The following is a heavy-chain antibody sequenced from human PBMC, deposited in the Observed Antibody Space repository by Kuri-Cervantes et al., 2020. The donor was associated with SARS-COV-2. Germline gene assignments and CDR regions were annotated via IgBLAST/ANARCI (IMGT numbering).Heavy chain of an antibody. D-gene: IGHD2-2*01. CDR2: ISGSGGST. CDR1: GFTFSSYA. CDR3: AKPPHCSSTSCYGGYYMDV. J-gene: IGHJ6*03. Sequence: GESLKISCAASGFTFSSYAMSWVRQAPGKGLEWVSAISGSGGSTYYADSVKGRFTISRDNSKNTRYLQLNSLRAEDTAVYYCAKPPHCSSTSCYGGYYMDVWGKGTTVTVSS. V-gene: IGHV3-23*01.